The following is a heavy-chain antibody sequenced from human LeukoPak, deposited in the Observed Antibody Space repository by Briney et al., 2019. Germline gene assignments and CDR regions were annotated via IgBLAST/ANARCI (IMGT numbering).Heavy chain of an antibody. J-gene: IGHJ4*02. CDR2: IKQDGSEK. CDR3: ASRPPIF. D-gene: IGHD3-3*01. CDR1: GFIFSSYW. V-gene: IGHV3-7*01. Sequence: PGGSLRLSCAASGFIFSSYWMSWVRQAPGKGLEWVADIKQDGSEKYYVDSVKGRFTISRDNSKNTLYLQMNNLRAADTAVYYCASRPPIFWGQGTLVTVSS.